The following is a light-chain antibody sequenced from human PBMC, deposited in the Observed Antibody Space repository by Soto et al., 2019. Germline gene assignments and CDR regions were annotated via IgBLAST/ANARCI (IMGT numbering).Light chain of an antibody. J-gene: IGLJ3*02. CDR3: ISYRSGNTLV. Sequence: QSALTQPPSVSGSPGQSVTISCSGTSSDVGSYNRVSWYQQPPGTAPKLIIYEVSYRPSGVPDRFSGSKSGNAASLTISGLQAEDEADYYCISYRSGNTLVFGGGIQLTVL. CDR1: SSDVGSYNR. V-gene: IGLV2-18*02. CDR2: EVS.